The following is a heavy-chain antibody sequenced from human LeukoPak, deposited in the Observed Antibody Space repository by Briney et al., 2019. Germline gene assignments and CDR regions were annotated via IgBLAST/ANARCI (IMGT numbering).Heavy chain of an antibody. Sequence: GPSVKVSRKASGYTFTGYYMHWVRQAPGQGLECMGWINANSGGTKYAQKFQGRVTMTRDTSISTAYMELSRLTSDDTAVYYCARGYDFYDTSGYFWSWGQGTLVTVSS. CDR3: ARGYDFYDTSGYFWS. CDR1: GYTFTGYY. D-gene: IGHD3-22*01. J-gene: IGHJ5*02. CDR2: INANSGGT. V-gene: IGHV1-2*02.